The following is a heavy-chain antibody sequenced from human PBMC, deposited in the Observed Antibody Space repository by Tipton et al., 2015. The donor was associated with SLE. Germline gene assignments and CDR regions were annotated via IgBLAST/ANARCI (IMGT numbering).Heavy chain of an antibody. J-gene: IGHJ4*02. Sequence: TLSLTCTVSGGSISSYYWSWIRQPAGKGLEWIGRIYYSGSTNYNPSLKSRVTISVDTSKNQFSLKLSSVTAADTAVYYCARGSGLRPLGDYLGQGTLVTVSS. D-gene: IGHD4-17*01. V-gene: IGHV4-4*07. CDR1: GGSISSYY. CDR2: IYYSGST. CDR3: ARGSGLRPLGDY.